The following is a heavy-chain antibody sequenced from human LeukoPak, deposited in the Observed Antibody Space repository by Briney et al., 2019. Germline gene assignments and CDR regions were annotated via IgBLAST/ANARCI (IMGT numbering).Heavy chain of an antibody. J-gene: IGHJ5*02. V-gene: IGHV4-59*01. D-gene: IGHD5-18*01. CDR1: GGSISTYY. Sequence: SETLSLTCTVSGGSISTYYWNWIRQTPGQGLEWIGHISYGNTDYNPSLKGRVTISVDTSKNQFSLKLTSVTAADTAVYYCARDKAHSYGRYFDPWGQGALVTVSS. CDR3: ARDKAHSYGRYFDP. CDR2: ISYGNT.